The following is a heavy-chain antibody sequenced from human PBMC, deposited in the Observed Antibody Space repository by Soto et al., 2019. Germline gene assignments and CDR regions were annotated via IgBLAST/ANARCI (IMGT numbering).Heavy chain of an antibody. CDR3: ARDSITMVRGVRAFDI. V-gene: IGHV4-59*01. D-gene: IGHD3-10*01. CDR1: GGSISSYY. Sequence: ETLSLTCTVSGGSISSYYWSWIRQPPGKGLEWIGYIYYSGSTNYNPSLKSRVTISVDTSKNQFSLKLSSVTAADTAVYYCARDSITMVRGVRAFDIWGQGTMVTVSS. CDR2: IYYSGST. J-gene: IGHJ3*02.